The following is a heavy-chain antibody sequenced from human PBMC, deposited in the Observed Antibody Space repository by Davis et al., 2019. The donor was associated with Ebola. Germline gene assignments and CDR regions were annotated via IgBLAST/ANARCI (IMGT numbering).Heavy chain of an antibody. J-gene: IGHJ6*04. Sequence: GESLKISCAASGFTFSSYSMNWVRQAPGKGLEWVSSISSSSSYIYYADSVKGRFTISRDNAKNALYLQMNSLRAEDTAVYYCARVGQRDIVATIILKDYYYYYGMDVWGKGTTVTVSS. CDR2: ISSSSSYI. D-gene: IGHD5-12*01. CDR1: GFTFSSYS. CDR3: ARVGQRDIVATIILKDYYYYYGMDV. V-gene: IGHV3-21*01.